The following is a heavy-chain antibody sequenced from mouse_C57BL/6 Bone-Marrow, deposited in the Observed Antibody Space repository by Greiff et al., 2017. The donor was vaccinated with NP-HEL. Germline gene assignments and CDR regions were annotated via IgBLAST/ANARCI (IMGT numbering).Heavy chain of an antibody. CDR1: GYTFTSYW. CDR2: IDPNSGGT. V-gene: IGHV1-72*01. J-gene: IGHJ3*01. D-gene: IGHD4-1*01. Sequence: QVQLKQPGAELVKPGASVKLSCKASGYTFTSYWMHWVKQRPGRGLEWIGRIDPNSGGTKYNEKFKSKATLTVDKPSSTAYMQLSSLTSEDSAVYYCARTGAWDWFAYWGQGTLVTVSA. CDR3: ARTGAWDWFAY.